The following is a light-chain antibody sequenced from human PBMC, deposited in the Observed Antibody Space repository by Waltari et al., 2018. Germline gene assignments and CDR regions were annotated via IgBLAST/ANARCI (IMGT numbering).Light chain of an antibody. V-gene: IGKV1-5*03. CDR1: QRIGSW. J-gene: IGKJ4*01. CDR3: QQYQSYPLT. Sequence: DIQLTQSPSTLSASVGNRVTTPCRASQRIGSWLAVYKQKPGTAPKCLIYKVSNLESGVPSRVSGSGSGTEFTLTISSLQPDDVATYYCQQYQSYPLTFGGGSKVEIK. CDR2: KVS.